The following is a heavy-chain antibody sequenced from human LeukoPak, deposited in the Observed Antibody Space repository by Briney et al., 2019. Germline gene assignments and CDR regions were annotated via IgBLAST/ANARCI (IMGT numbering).Heavy chain of an antibody. CDR3: ARATSPGIAAAGAIDY. D-gene: IGHD6-13*01. V-gene: IGHV1-8*01. CDR1: GYTFTSYD. J-gene: IGHJ4*02. Sequence: ASVKVSCKASGYTFTSYDINWVRQATGQGLEWMGWMNPNSGNTGSAQKFQGRVTMTRNTSISTAYMELSSLRSEDTAVYYCARATSPGIAAAGAIDYWGQGTLVTVSS. CDR2: MNPNSGNT.